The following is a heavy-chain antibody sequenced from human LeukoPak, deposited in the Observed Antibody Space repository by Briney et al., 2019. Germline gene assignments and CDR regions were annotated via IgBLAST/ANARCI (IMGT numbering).Heavy chain of an antibody. Sequence: SVKVSCKASGFTLTNYDINWVRQAPGQGLEWMGGIIPIFGTADYAQKFQGRVTITADEFMSTTYMELSSLKSEDTAIYYCTTRSCGAGGCSPSLYYYYGLHFWGQGTTVSVSS. V-gene: IGHV1-69*13. J-gene: IGHJ6*02. CDR2: IIPIFGTA. CDR1: GFTLTNYD. CDR3: TTRSCGAGGCSPSLYYYYGLHF. D-gene: IGHD3-16*01.